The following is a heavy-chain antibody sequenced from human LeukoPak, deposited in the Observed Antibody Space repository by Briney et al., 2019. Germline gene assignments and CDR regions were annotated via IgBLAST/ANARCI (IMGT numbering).Heavy chain of an antibody. D-gene: IGHD2-2*01. CDR2: IKQDGSEK. V-gene: IGHV3-7*01. J-gene: IGHJ4*02. CDR3: AREVVVVPAAGDLFDY. Sequence: GGSLRLSCAASGFTFSSYWMSWVRQAPGKGLEWVANIKQDGSEKYYVDSVKGRFTTSRDNAKNSLYLQMNSLRAEDTAVYYCAREVVVVPAAGDLFDYWGQGTLVTVSS. CDR1: GFTFSSYW.